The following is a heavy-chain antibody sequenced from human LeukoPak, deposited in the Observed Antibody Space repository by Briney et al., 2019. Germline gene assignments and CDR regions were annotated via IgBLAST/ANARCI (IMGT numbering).Heavy chain of an antibody. D-gene: IGHD6-19*01. V-gene: IGHV3-21*01. CDR1: GFTFSSYS. J-gene: IGHJ4*02. CDR2: ISSSSSYI. Sequence: GGSLRLSCAASGFTFSSYSMNWVRQAPGKGLECVSSISSSSSYIYYADSVKGRFTISRDNAKNSLYLQMNSLRAEDTAVYYCASNQQWLVGGHYYWGQGTLVTVSS. CDR3: ASNQQWLVGGHYY.